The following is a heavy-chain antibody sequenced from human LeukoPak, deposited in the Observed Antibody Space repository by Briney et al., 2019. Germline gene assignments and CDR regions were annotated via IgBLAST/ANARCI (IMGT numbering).Heavy chain of an antibody. D-gene: IGHD3-16*02. CDR1: GGSISSSSYY. J-gene: IGHJ5*02. CDR3: ASTLRLGELSFPSPPFDP. Sequence: SETLSLTCTVSGGSISSSSYYWGWIRQPPGKELEWIGSIYYSGSTYYNPSLKSRVTISVDTSKNQFSLKLSSVTAADTAVYYCASTLRLGELSFPSPPFDPWGQGTLVTVSS. CDR2: IYYSGST. V-gene: IGHV4-39*07.